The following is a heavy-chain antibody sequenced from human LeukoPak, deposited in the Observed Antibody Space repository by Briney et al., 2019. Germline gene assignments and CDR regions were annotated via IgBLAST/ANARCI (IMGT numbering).Heavy chain of an antibody. Sequence: PGGSLRLSCAASGSTFSGYGMRWVRPAPGKGLEWVAVISYDGSNKYYADSVKGRFTISRDNSKNTLYLQMNSLRAEDTAVYYCAKDPSGSYTPHFDYWGQGTLVTVSS. CDR1: GSTFSGYG. CDR2: ISYDGSNK. V-gene: IGHV3-30*18. D-gene: IGHD1-26*01. J-gene: IGHJ4*02. CDR3: AKDPSGSYTPHFDY.